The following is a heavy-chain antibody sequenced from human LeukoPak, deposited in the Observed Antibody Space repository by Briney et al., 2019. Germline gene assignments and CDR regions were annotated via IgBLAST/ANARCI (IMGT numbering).Heavy chain of an antibody. D-gene: IGHD1-1*01. V-gene: IGHV1-69*04. CDR1: GGTFSSYA. CDR2: IIPILGIA. Sequence: SVKVSCKASGGTFSSYAISWVRQAPRQGLEWMGRIIPILGIANYAQKFQGRVTITADKSTSTAYMELSSLRSEDTAVYYCARESHAGTTDDYWGQGTLVTVSS. CDR3: ARESHAGTTDDY. J-gene: IGHJ4*02.